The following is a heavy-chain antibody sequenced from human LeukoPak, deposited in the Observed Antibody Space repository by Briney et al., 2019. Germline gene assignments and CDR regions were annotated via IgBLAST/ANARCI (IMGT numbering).Heavy chain of an antibody. CDR1: GFTFSSYS. Sequence: GGSLRLSCAASGFTFSSYSMNWVRQAPGKGLEWVSFISTSSSYIYYADSVKGRFTISRDNAKNSLYLQVNSLRAEDTAVYYCTRDEDFYSSSSDYWGQGTLVTVSS. J-gene: IGHJ4*02. CDR3: TRDEDFYSSSSDY. D-gene: IGHD6-6*01. V-gene: IGHV3-21*01. CDR2: ISTSSSYI.